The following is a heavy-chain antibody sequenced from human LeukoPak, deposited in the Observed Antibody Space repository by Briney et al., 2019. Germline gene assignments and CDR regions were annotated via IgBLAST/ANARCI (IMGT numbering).Heavy chain of an antibody. CDR2: IYYSGST. V-gene: IGHV4-39*01. CDR1: GGSISSSSYY. J-gene: IGHJ5*02. D-gene: IGHD3-3*01. Sequence: SETLSLTCTVSGGSISSSSYYWGWIRQPPGEGLEWIGSIYYSGSTYYNPSLKSLVTISVDTSKNQFSLKLSSVTAADTAVYYCARRSVLRFLEWLPWFDPWGQGTLVTVSS. CDR3: ARRSVLRFLEWLPWFDP.